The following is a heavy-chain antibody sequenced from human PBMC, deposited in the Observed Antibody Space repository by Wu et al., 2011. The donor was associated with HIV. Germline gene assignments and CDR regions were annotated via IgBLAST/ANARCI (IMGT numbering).Heavy chain of an antibody. CDR3: ARDDGRYKPSGHDF. J-gene: IGHJ4*01. V-gene: IGHV1-69*11. D-gene: IGHD5-12*01. Sequence: QAQLVQSGAEVREPGSSVKVSCKASGGTLRKYAFSWVRQAPGQGLEWIGGIVPVLGGSNYARRFQGRVTIIADESRTTVHMEVRSLRSDDSAVYYCARDDGRYKPSGHDFWGHGTLVTVSS. CDR2: IVPVLGGS. CDR1: GGTLRKYA.